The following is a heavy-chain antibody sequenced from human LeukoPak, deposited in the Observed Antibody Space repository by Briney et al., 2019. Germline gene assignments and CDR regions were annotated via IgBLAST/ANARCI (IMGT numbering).Heavy chain of an antibody. Sequence: SETLSLXCIVXXXAVSSXSYHWSWIRQPPGKGLEWIAYIFNSGSSNYNPSLKSRVTISVDTSKNQFSLKLNSVTAADTAQYHCARGVGGVREGFDIWGQGTMVTVSS. J-gene: IGHJ3*02. CDR3: ARGVGGVREGFDI. D-gene: IGHD3-16*01. CDR2: IFNSGSS. V-gene: IGHV4-61*01. CDR1: XXAVSSXSYH.